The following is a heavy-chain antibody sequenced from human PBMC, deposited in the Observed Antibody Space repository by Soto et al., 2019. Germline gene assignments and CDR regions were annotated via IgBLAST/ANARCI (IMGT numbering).Heavy chain of an antibody. CDR3: ARGKLSLVIVPAAPDY. CDR1: GFIFRSYW. J-gene: IGHJ4*02. D-gene: IGHD2-2*01. V-gene: IGHV3-7*01. Sequence: GGSLRLSCAASGFIFRSYWMTWVRQAPGKGLEWVANIRPDGSEKYYVDSVKGRFTISRDNAKESLSLQMNSLRAEDTAVYYCARGKLSLVIVPAAPDYWGQGTLVTVSS. CDR2: IRPDGSEK.